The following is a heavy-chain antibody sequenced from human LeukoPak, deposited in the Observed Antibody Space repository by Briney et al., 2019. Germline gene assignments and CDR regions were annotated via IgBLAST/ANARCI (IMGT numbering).Heavy chain of an antibody. Sequence: PGGSLRLSCAASGFTFSSYSMTWVRQAPGKGLEWVSSISSSSSYIYYADSVKGRFTISRDNAKNSLYLQMNSLRAEDTAVYYCARSGWNWGSSHYYGMDVWGQGTTVTVSS. D-gene: IGHD7-27*01. V-gene: IGHV3-21*01. CDR3: ARSGWNWGSSHYYGMDV. CDR2: ISSSSSYI. J-gene: IGHJ6*02. CDR1: GFTFSSYS.